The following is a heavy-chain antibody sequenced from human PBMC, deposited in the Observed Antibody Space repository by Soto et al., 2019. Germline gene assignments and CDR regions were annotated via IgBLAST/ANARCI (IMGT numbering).Heavy chain of an antibody. Sequence: GSLRLSCAASGFTFSSYWMHWVRQAPGKGLVWVSRINSDGSSTSYADSVKGRFTISRDNAKNTLYLQMNSLRAEDTAVYYCARAHRNPTMIVEENGMDVWGQGTTVTVSS. V-gene: IGHV3-74*01. CDR1: GFTFSSYW. D-gene: IGHD3-22*01. CDR2: INSDGSST. CDR3: ARAHRNPTMIVEENGMDV. J-gene: IGHJ6*02.